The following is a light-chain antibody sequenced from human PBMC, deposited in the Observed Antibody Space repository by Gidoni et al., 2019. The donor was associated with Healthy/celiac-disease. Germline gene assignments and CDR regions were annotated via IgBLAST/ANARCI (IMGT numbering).Light chain of an antibody. V-gene: IGKV4-1*01. Sequence: DIVMTQSPDSLAVSLGERATINCKSSQSVLYSSNNKNYLAWYQQKPGQPPKLLIYWASTRESGVPDRVSGSGPGTDFTLTISSLQAEDVAVYYCQQYYSTPLTFGGGTKVEIK. J-gene: IGKJ4*01. CDR2: WAS. CDR1: QSVLYSSNNKNY. CDR3: QQYYSTPLT.